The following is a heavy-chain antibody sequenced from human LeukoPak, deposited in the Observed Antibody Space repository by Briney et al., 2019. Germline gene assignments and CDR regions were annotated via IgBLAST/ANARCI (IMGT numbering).Heavy chain of an antibody. CDR3: ATNYDSSGYYVWYFDL. V-gene: IGHV1-3*01. D-gene: IGHD3-22*01. CDR1: GYTFTSYA. CDR2: INAGNGDT. Sequence: GASVKVSCTASGYTFTSYAMHWVRQAPGQRLEWMGWINAGNGDTKYSQKFQGRVTITRDTSASTAYMELSSLRSEDTAVYYCATNYDSSGYYVWYFDLWGRGTLVTVSS. J-gene: IGHJ2*01.